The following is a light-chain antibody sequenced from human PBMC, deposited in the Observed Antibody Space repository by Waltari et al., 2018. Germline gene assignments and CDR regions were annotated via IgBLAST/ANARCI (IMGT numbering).Light chain of an antibody. Sequence: QSVLSQPPSASGTPGQRVTISCSGTHYTIGNNYVYWYHQLPGTAPKLLIYRNNRRPSGVPDRFSGSKSGTSASLAISGLRSEDEAHYYCASWDGSLGGVIFGGGTKLTVL. CDR2: RNN. J-gene: IGLJ2*01. CDR3: ASWDGSLGGVI. CDR1: HYTIGNNY. V-gene: IGLV1-47*01.